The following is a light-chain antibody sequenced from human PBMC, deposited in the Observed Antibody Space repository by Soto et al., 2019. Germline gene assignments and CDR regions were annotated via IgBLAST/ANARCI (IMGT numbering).Light chain of an antibody. Sequence: DIQITHSPSSLSASVGDRVTITCRASQSISNYLNWYQQKPGKAPKLLMYAASSLQSGVPSRFGGSGSGTDFTLTISSLQPEDFATYYCQQSYTSPLTLGGGTKVDIK. CDR2: AAS. CDR3: QQSYTSPLT. CDR1: QSISNY. J-gene: IGKJ4*01. V-gene: IGKV1-39*01.